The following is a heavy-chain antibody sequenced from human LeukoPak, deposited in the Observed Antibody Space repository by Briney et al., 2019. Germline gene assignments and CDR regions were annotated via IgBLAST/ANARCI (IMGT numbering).Heavy chain of an antibody. CDR1: GFTFSNSA. CDR2: IGVAGGNT. J-gene: IGHJ6*02. D-gene: IGHD3-10*01. Sequence: SVKVSCKASGFTFSNSAIQWVRQARGQRLEWIGWIGVAGGNTNYAQTLQGRITITRDMSTSTAYMELTSLRSDDTAVYYCARCYTYGTTWFGGLDVWGQGTTVTVSS. V-gene: IGHV1-58*02. CDR3: ARCYTYGTTWFGGLDV.